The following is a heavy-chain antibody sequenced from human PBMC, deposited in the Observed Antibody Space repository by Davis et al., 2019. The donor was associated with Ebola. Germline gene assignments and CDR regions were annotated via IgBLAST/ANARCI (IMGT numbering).Heavy chain of an antibody. J-gene: IGHJ6*02. CDR1: GGSFSGYY. D-gene: IGHD3-10*01. CDR2: ITHSGST. CDR3: AKDIDYNGSGSYYNPSGRRRGGYGMDV. Sequence: QTLSLTCAVYGGSFSGYYWSWIRQPPGKGLEWTGEITHSGSTNYNPSLKSRVTISVDTSKNQFSLKLSSVTAADTAVYYCAKDIDYNGSGSYYNPSGRRRGGYGMDVWGQGTTVTVSS. V-gene: IGHV4-34*01.